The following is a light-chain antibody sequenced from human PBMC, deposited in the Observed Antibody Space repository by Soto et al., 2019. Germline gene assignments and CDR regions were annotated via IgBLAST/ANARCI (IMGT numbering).Light chain of an antibody. J-gene: IGKJ1*01. Sequence: EIVLTQSPGTLSLSPGERATLSCRASQSVSSNYLAWYQQNPGQAPRLLIHGASTRAAGIPARFSGSGSGTDFTLTINSLEPEDFAVYYCQHFVNSLTWTFGQGTKVDIK. CDR1: QSVSSNY. CDR3: QHFVNSLTWT. V-gene: IGKV3-20*01. CDR2: GAS.